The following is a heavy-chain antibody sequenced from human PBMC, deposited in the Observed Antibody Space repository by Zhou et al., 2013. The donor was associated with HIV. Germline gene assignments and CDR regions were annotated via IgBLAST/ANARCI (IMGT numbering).Heavy chain of an antibody. V-gene: IGHV1-69*05. Sequence: QVHLEQSGGEVKKPGASVKVSCKASGYSFTSYGIVWVRQAPGQGLEWMGGIIPIFGTANYAQKFQGRVTITTDESTSTAYMELSSLRSEDTAVYYCARAQLERPWYYYYMDVWGKGTTVTVSS. CDR1: GYSFTSYG. CDR3: ARAQLERPWYYYYMDV. CDR2: IIPIFGTA. J-gene: IGHJ6*03. D-gene: IGHD1-1*01.